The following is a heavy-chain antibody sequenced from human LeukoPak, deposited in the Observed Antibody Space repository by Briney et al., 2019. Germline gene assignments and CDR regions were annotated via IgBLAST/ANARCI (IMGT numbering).Heavy chain of an antibody. D-gene: IGHD3-3*01. Sequence: GASVKVSCKASGYTFTSYGISWVRQAPGQGLEWMGRIIPIFGTANYAQKFQGRVTITTDESTSTAYMELSSLRSEDTAVYYCATLYDFPVYWGQGTLVTVSS. CDR3: ATLYDFPVY. V-gene: IGHV1-69*05. J-gene: IGHJ4*02. CDR2: IIPIFGTA. CDR1: GYTFTSYG.